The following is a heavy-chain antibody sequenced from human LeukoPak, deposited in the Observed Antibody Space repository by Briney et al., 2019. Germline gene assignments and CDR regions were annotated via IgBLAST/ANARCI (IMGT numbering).Heavy chain of an antibody. D-gene: IGHD2-15*01. CDR3: ARGYCSGGSCQRYFRH. CDR2: INHSGST. V-gene: IGHV4-34*01. Sequence: SETLSLTCAVYGGSFSGYYWSWIRPPPGKGLEWIGEINHSGSTSYNPSLKSQVTISVHTSKNQFSLKLSSVTAADTAVYYCARGYCSGGSCQRYFRHWGQGTLVNVSS. J-gene: IGHJ1*01. CDR1: GGSFSGYY.